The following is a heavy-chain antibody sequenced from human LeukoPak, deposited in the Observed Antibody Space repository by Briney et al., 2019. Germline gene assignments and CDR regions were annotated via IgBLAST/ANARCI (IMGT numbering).Heavy chain of an antibody. Sequence: GASVKVSCKASEGTFSSYAISWVRQAPGQGLEWVGGIIPIFGTANYAQKFQDRVTITTDESTSTAYMELSSLRSEDTAVYYCARSAGYCSSTSCPIDYWGQGTLVTVSS. CDR3: ARSAGYCSSTSCPIDY. D-gene: IGHD2-2*03. V-gene: IGHV1-69*05. CDR1: EGTFSSYA. CDR2: IIPIFGTA. J-gene: IGHJ4*02.